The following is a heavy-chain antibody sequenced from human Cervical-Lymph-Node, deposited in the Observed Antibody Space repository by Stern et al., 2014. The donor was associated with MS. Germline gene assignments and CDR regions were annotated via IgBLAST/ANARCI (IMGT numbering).Heavy chain of an antibody. D-gene: IGHD3-16*01. CDR3: AGAWGGRRGLDV. V-gene: IGHV3-72*01. Sequence: EVQLVESGGGLVQPGGSLRLSCEASGFTFSDHHMDWVRQAPGKGLEWVGRIRHKANSHTTEYAATVNGRFTLSSDDSKTSMYLQMNRLKTEDTAVYYCAGAWGGRRGLDVWGQGTTVTVSS. CDR2: IRHKANSHTT. CDR1: GFTFSDHH. J-gene: IGHJ6*02.